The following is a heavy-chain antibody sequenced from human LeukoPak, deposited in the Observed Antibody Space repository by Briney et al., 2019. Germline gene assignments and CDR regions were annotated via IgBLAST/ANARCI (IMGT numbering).Heavy chain of an antibody. J-gene: IGHJ4*02. CDR1: GYSINSGYS. CDR3: ARDWSGSGSSSFDY. CDR2: IYHSGAT. Sequence: SETLSLTCTVSGYSINSGYSWGWIRQPSGKGLEWIGSIYHSGATYYNPSLKSRVTISVDTSKNQFSLKLSSVTAADTAVYYCARDWSGSGSSSFDYWGQGTLVTVSS. V-gene: IGHV4-38-2*02. D-gene: IGHD3-10*01.